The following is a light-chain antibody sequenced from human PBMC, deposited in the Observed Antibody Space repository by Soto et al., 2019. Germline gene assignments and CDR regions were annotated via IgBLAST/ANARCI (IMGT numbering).Light chain of an antibody. CDR2: GAS. CDR3: QQYNDWPWT. Sequence: EIVLTQSPGTLSLSPGERATLSCRASQIVTSSQLAWYQQKSGQAPRLLIYGASTRATGIPARFSGSGSGTEFTLTISSLQSEDFAVYYCQQYNDWPWTFGQGTKVDIK. J-gene: IGKJ1*01. CDR1: QIVTSS. V-gene: IGKV3-15*01.